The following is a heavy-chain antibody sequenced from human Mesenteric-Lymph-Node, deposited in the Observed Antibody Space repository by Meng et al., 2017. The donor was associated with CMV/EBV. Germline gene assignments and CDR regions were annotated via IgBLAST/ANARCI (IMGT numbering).Heavy chain of an antibody. Sequence: GGSLGLSCAASGFTFSSYWMHWVRQPTGKGLVWVSHINGDGRTTSYADSVKGRFTDSRDNAKNTLYLQMDGLRAEATAIYYCARSYRDLWGQGTLVTVSS. J-gene: IGHJ5*02. CDR2: INGDGRTT. CDR1: GFTFSSYW. D-gene: IGHD5-12*01. V-gene: IGHV3-74*01. CDR3: ARSYRDL.